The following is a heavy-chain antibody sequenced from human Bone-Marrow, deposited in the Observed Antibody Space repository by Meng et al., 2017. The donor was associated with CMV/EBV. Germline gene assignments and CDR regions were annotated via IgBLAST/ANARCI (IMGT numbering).Heavy chain of an antibody. CDR2: IYHSGNS. V-gene: IGHV4-38-2*02. D-gene: IGHD3-22*01. CDR3: ARAEYFYDSSGLGRDPTYFDY. J-gene: IGHJ4*02. Sequence: SETLSLTCTVSGYSISSGYYWGWIRQPPGKGLEWIGSIYHSGNSYYNPSLKSRVTISVDTSKNQFSLKLRSVTAADTAVYYCARAEYFYDSSGLGRDPTYFDYWGRGTLATFSS. CDR1: GYSISSGYY.